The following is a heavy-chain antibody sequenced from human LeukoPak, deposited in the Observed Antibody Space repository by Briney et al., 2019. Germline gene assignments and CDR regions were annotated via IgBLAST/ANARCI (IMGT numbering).Heavy chain of an antibody. CDR1: GYTFTGYY. CDR2: INPNSGGT. J-gene: IGHJ6*03. D-gene: IGHD3-22*01. CDR3: ARAPDYYDSSGYYWGSYYYMDV. V-gene: IGHV1-2*02. Sequence: ASVKVSCKASGYTFTGYYMHWVRQAPGQGLEWMRWINPNSGGTNYAQKFQGRVTMTRDTSISTAYMELSRLRSDDTAVYYCARAPDYYDSSGYYWGSYYYMDVWGKGTTVTVSS.